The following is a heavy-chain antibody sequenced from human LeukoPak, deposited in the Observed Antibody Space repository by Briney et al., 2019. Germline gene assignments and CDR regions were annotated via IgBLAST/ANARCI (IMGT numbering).Heavy chain of an antibody. Sequence: SETLSLTCAVYGGSFSGYYWSWIRQPPGKGLEWIGEINHSGSTNYNPSLKSRVTISVDTSKNQFSLKLSSVTAADTAVYYCARGIAARVSIAAAADIFGTYYFDYWGQGTLVTVSS. CDR1: GGSFSGYY. D-gene: IGHD6-13*01. CDR3: ARGIAARVSIAAAADIFGTYYFDY. J-gene: IGHJ4*02. V-gene: IGHV4-34*01. CDR2: INHSGST.